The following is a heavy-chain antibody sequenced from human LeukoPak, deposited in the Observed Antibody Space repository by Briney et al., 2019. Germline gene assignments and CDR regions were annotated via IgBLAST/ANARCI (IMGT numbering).Heavy chain of an antibody. CDR2: INSNSGVS. D-gene: IGHD3-22*01. CDR3: ARPRLDYYDFRSYFDY. J-gene: IGHJ4*02. V-gene: IGHV1-2*02. Sequence: ASVKVSCKASGYTFTSYDINWVRQAPGQGLEWMGWINSNSGVSFSAQNFQGRVTISRDTSISTVYMELHSLTSDDTAVYFCARPRLDYYDFRSYFDYWGQGSLVTVSS. CDR1: GYTFTSYD.